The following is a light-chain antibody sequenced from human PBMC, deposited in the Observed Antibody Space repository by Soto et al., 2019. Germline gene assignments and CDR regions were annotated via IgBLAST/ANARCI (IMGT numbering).Light chain of an antibody. J-gene: IGKJ5*01. CDR2: GAS. CDR1: QSVSSN. Sequence: EIVMTQSPSTLSVSPGERATLSCRASQSVSSNLAWYQQKPGQAPRLLIYGASTRATGIPARFSGSGSGTEFTLTISSLQSEDFAVYYFQQYNNWPPITFGPGTRLEIK. V-gene: IGKV3-15*01. CDR3: QQYNNWPPIT.